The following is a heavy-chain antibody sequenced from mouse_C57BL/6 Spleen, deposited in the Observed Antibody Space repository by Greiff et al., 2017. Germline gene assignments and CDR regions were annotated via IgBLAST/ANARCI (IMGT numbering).Heavy chain of an antibody. CDR1: GYTFTSYW. CDR3: ARSPLWSWFAY. D-gene: IGHD1-1*02. J-gene: IGHJ3*01. V-gene: IGHV1-50*01. Sequence: VQLQQPGAELVKPGASVKLSCKASGYTFTSYWMQWVKQRPGQGLEWIGEIDPSDSYTNYNQKFKGKATLTVDTSSSTAYMQLSSLTSEDSAVYYCARSPLWSWFAYWGQGTLVTVSA. CDR2: IDPSDSYT.